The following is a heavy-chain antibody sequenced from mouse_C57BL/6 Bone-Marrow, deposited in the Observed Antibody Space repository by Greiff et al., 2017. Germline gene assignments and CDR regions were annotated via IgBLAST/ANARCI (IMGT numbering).Heavy chain of an antibody. CDR2: IYPGSGNT. CDR3: ARRNGYYAMDY. J-gene: IGHJ4*01. Sequence: QVQLQQPGAELVRPGASVKLSCKASGYTFTDYYINWVKQRPGQGLEWIARIYPGSGNTYYNEKFKGKATMTAEKSSSTAYMQLSRLTSEDSAVYFCARRNGYYAMDYWGQGTSVTVSS. V-gene: IGHV1-76*01. CDR1: GYTFTDYY.